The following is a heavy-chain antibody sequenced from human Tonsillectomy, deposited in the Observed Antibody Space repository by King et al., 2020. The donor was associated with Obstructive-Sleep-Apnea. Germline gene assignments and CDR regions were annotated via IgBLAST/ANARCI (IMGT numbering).Heavy chain of an antibody. V-gene: IGHV7-4-1*02. D-gene: IGHD2-2*02. CDR3: YVYTMDV. J-gene: IGHJ6*02. Sequence: VQLVESGSELKKPGASVKVSCKASGYTFTSYAVNWVRQAPGQGLEWMGWINTNTGNPTFAQDFTGRFAFSLDTSVSTAYLQISNLKAGDTAVYYCYVYTMDVWGQGTTVTVSS. CDR2: INTNTGNP. CDR1: GYTFTSYA.